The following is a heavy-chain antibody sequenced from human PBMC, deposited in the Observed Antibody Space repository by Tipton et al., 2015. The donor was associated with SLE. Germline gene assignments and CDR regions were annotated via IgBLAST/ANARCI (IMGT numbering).Heavy chain of an antibody. J-gene: IGHJ4*02. CDR2: INPNVGAT. V-gene: IGHV1-2*06. CDR1: GYTFSGYF. D-gene: IGHD6-19*01. Sequence: QLVQSGAEVKKPGASVKVSCKASGYTFSGYFMHWVRLAPGQGLEWMGRINPNVGATNYLQKFQGRVIMSRDKSTSTAYMELTSLRSDDAAVYYCARGYSYSDWSGPDYWGQGTLVTVSS. CDR3: ARGYSYSDWSGPDY.